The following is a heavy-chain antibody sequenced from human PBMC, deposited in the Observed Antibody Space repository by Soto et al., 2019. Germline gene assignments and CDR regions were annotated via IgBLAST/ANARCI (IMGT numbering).Heavy chain of an antibody. CDR1: GGTFSTFP. J-gene: IGHJ4*02. V-gene: IGHV1-69*12. D-gene: IGHD3-16*01. CDR3: ASDRTGPTLGYFDS. CDR2: ILPVSGTT. Sequence: QVQLVESGAEVKKPGSSVKVSCKSSGGTFSTFPINWVRQAPGQGLEWMGAILPVSGTTNYAQKFPGRVTSSADESTTTAYMEVSSLRSEDTAVYYCASDRTGPTLGYFDSWGQGTRVTVSS.